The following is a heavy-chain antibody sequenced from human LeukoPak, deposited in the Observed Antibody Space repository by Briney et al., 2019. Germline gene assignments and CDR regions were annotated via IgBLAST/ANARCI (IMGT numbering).Heavy chain of an antibody. CDR3: ARLLSQEALDY. V-gene: IGHV4-61*02. J-gene: IGHJ4*02. CDR1: GGSISSGSYY. Sequence: SETLSLTCTVSGGSISSGSYYWSWIRQPAGKGLEWIGRIYTSGSTNYNPSLKSRVTISVDTSKNQFSLKLSSVTAADTAVYYCARLLSQEALDYWGQGTLVTVSS. CDR2: IYTSGST.